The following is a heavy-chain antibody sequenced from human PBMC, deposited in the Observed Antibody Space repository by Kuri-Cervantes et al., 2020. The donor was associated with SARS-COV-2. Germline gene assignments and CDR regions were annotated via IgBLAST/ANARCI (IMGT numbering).Heavy chain of an antibody. Sequence: SVKVSCRASGGTFTTYGFTWVRQAPGQGLEWMGGIIPIFGTANYAQKFQGRVTITADESTSTAYMELSSLRSEDTAVYYCARAAGYYDSSDEGYFQHWGQGTLVTVSS. CDR1: GGTFTTYG. V-gene: IGHV1-69*13. J-gene: IGHJ1*01. CDR3: ARAAGYYDSSDEGYFQH. CDR2: IIPIFGTA. D-gene: IGHD3-22*01.